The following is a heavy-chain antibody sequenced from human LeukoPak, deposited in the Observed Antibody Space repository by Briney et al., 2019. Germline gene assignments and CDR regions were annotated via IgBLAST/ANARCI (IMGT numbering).Heavy chain of an antibody. V-gene: IGHV3-23*01. CDR2: ISGSGGST. CDR3: TRDEPGSSWFN. J-gene: IGHJ4*02. CDR1: KFTFSSYA. D-gene: IGHD6-19*01. Sequence: GGSLRLSCAASKFTFSSYAMSWVRQAPGKGLEWVSAISGSGGSTYYADSVKGRFTISRDNFKNTLNLQMNSLRAEDSAIYYCTRDEPGSSWFNWGQGTLVTVSS.